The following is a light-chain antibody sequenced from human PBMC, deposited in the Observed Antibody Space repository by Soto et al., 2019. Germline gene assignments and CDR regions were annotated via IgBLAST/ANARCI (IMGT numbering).Light chain of an antibody. Sequence: EIVLTQSPATLSLSPGERATLSCRASQSVRSYLAWYQQKPGQAPRLLIYDASNRATGIPARFSGSGSGTDFTLTISSLEPEDFSVYYCQQRSNWPTITFGQWTRLEI. CDR3: QQRSNWPTIT. CDR1: QSVRSY. V-gene: IGKV3-11*01. J-gene: IGKJ5*01. CDR2: DAS.